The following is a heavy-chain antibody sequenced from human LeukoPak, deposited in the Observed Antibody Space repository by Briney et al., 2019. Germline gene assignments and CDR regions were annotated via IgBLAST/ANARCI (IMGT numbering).Heavy chain of an antibody. Sequence: GGSLRLSCVASGFTLSSYVMSWVRQAPGKGLEWVAYIKKTGSETYYVDSVKGRFTITRDNTRNSLFLQMYSLRAEDTAVYFCAREDGYCSGGNCYSYFDSWGQGTLVTVSS. D-gene: IGHD2-15*01. CDR2: IKKTGSET. CDR1: GFTLSSYV. J-gene: IGHJ4*02. CDR3: AREDGYCSGGNCYSYFDS. V-gene: IGHV3-7*01.